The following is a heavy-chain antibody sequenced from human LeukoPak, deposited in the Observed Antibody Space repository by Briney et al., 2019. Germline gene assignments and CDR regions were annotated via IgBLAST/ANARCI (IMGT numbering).Heavy chain of an antibody. V-gene: IGHV1-2*02. CDR1: GYTFTGYY. CDR2: INPNSGGT. Sequence: ASVKVSCKASGYTFTGYYMHWVRQAPGQGLEWMGWINPNSGGTNYAQKFQGRVTLTSDTSISTSYMDLSRLTSDDTAVYYCARGGFHHGFDFWGQGTVVTVSS. CDR3: ARGGFHHGFDF. J-gene: IGHJ3*01.